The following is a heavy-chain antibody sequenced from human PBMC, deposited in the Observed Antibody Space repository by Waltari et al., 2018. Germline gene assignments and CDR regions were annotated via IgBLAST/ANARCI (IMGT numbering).Heavy chain of an antibody. V-gene: IGHV1-2*02. D-gene: IGHD3-22*01. J-gene: IGHJ4*02. CDR2: IYSNSGGT. Sequence: QVQLVQSGAEVKEPGASVKVSCKASGYTFTGYYTHWVRQAPGQGLEWMGWIYSNSGGTNYPQNFQGRVTMTRDTSISTVYMEVTRLRSDDTAIYYCARSGFYYGLDYWGRGTLVTVSS. CDR3: ARSGFYYGLDY. CDR1: GYTFTGYY.